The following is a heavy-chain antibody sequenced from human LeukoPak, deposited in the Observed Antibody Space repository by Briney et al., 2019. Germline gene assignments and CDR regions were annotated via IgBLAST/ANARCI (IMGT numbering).Heavy chain of an antibody. D-gene: IGHD3-22*01. Sequence: INAGNGNTKYSQKFQGRVTITRDTSASTAYMELSSLRSEDTAVYYCARDLSLYYDSSGYRGYPFDPWGQGTLVTVSS. J-gene: IGHJ5*02. CDR3: ARDLSLYYDSSGYRGYPFDP. CDR2: INAGNGNT. V-gene: IGHV1-3*01.